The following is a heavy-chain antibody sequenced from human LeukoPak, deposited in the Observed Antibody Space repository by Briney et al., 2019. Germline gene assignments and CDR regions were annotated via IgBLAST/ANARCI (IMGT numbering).Heavy chain of an antibody. V-gene: IGHV1-69*04. CDR1: GGTFSSYT. J-gene: IGHJ6*04. D-gene: IGHD5-18*01. CDR3: ARDGRGYSYVALV. CDR2: IIPILGIA. Sequence: ASVKVSCKASGGTFSSYTISWVRRAPGQGLEWMGRIIPILGIANYAQKFQGRVTITADKSTSTAYMELSSLRSEDTAVYYCARDGRGYSYVALVWGKGTTVTVSS.